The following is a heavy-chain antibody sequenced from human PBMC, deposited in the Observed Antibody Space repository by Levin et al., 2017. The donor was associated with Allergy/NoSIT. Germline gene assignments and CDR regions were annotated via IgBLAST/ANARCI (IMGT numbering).Heavy chain of an antibody. CDR2: IYPGDSET. CDR3: ARGGSGSRWYYRYRGMDV. V-gene: IGHV5-51*03. Sequence: GASVKVSCQGSGYYFANSWIAWVRQMPGKGLEWMGIIYPGDSETRYSPSSQGQVVISADKATNTAHLQWSSLKASDTAMYYCARGGSGSRWYYRYRGMDVWGQGTTVSVSS. CDR1: GYYFANSW. D-gene: IGHD6-13*01. J-gene: IGHJ6*02.